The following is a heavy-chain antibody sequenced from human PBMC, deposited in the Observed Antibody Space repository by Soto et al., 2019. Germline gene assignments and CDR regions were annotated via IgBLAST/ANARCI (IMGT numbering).Heavy chain of an antibody. CDR2: IYYSGST. CDR3: AREGLTGTIGLYYYYGMDV. J-gene: IGHJ6*02. V-gene: IGHV4-59*01. CDR1: GGSISSYY. Sequence: QVQLQESGPGLVKPSETLSLTCTVSGGSISSYYWSWIRQPLGKGLEWIGYIYYSGSTNYNPSLKSRVTISVDTSKNQFSLKLSSVTAADTAVYYCAREGLTGTIGLYYYYGMDVWGQGTTVTVSS. D-gene: IGHD1-7*01.